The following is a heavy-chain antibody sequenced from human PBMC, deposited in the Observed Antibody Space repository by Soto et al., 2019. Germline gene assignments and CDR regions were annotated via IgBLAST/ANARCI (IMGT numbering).Heavy chain of an antibody. J-gene: IGHJ4*02. CDR3: AKGFGRPYDYGDYYFDY. V-gene: IGHV3-23*01. Sequence: EVQLLESGGGLVQPGGSLRLSCAASGFTFSSYAMSWVRQAPGKGLEWVSAISGSGGSTYYADSVKGRCTISRDNSKNTLYLQMNSLRAEDTAVYYCAKGFGRPYDYGDYYFDYWGQGPLVTVSS. CDR1: GFTFSSYA. D-gene: IGHD4-17*01. CDR2: ISGSGGST.